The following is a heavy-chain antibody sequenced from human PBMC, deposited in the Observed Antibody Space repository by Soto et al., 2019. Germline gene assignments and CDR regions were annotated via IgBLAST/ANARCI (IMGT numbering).Heavy chain of an antibody. CDR1: GFTFSSYS. D-gene: IGHD6-19*01. V-gene: IGHV3-48*04. Sequence: ELQLVESGGRLVQPGGSLRLSSAASGFTFSSYSMNWVRQAPGKGLEWISYISSSGDTIHYADSVKGRFTISRDNTKNSLYLQMNSLRAEDTAVYYCARDIAVDFDFWGKGPLVTLSS. CDR2: ISSSGDTI. CDR3: ARDIAVDFDF. J-gene: IGHJ4*02.